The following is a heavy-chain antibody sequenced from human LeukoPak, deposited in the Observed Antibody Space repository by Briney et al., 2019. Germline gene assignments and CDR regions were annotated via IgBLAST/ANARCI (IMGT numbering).Heavy chain of an antibody. V-gene: IGHV3-7*01. J-gene: IGHJ4*02. CDR2: IKQDGSEK. CDR3: ARDLAYSRLDC. D-gene: IGHD5-18*01. CDR1: GFTFSNYW. Sequence: PGGSLRLSCAASGFTFSNYWMGWVRQAPGKGLEWVANIKQDGSEKFYVDSVKGRFTISRDNAKNSLYLQMNSLRVEDTAFYYCARDLAYSRLDCWGQGMLVTVSS.